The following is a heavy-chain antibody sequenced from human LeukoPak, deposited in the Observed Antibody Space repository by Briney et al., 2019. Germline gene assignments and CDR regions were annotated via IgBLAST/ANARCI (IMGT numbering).Heavy chain of an antibody. CDR3: AKRITVSAGFSFDS. J-gene: IGHJ4*02. D-gene: IGHD6-19*01. CDR2: VSGGGTST. Sequence: PGGSLRLSCVGSGFSFSRFAMSWVRQAPGKGLEWVSSVSGGGTSTWYADSVKGRFSISRDDPKNMQFLQMNSLRPEDTALYFCAKRITVSAGFSFDSWGQGILVTVSS. CDR1: GFSFSRFA. V-gene: IGHV3-23*01.